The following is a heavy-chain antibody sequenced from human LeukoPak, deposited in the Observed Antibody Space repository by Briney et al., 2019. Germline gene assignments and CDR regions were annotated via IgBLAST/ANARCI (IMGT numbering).Heavy chain of an antibody. Sequence: GGSLTLSCVVSGFSLSNYAMNWVRQPPPKGPERASYISSANSHIYYADSVKGRFITSRDNAKNSLYLQMNSLRAEDTAVYYCARDLMRFLEWVNWGQGTLVTVSS. CDR3: ARDLMRFLEWVN. V-gene: IGHV3-21*01. D-gene: IGHD3-3*01. CDR1: GFSLSNYA. J-gene: IGHJ4*02. CDR2: ISSANSHI.